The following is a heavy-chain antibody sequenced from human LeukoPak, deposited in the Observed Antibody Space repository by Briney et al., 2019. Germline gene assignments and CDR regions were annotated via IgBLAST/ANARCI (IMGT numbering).Heavy chain of an antibody. CDR3: ARASGSYFGDTFDI. Sequence: SVKVSCKASGDTFRNYGIGWVRQAPGQGLESMGRISPILDRANYAQKFQGRVTITADKSTSTAYMEVSNLRSEDTAVYYCARASGSYFGDTFDIWGHGTMVTVSS. D-gene: IGHD1-26*01. J-gene: IGHJ3*02. CDR1: GDTFRNYG. CDR2: ISPILDRA. V-gene: IGHV1-69*04.